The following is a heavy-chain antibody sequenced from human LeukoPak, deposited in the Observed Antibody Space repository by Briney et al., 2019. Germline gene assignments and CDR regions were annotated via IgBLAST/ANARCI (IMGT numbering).Heavy chain of an antibody. Sequence: SETLSLTCTVSGGSISSYYWSWIRQPAGKGLEWIGRIYTSGSTNYNPSLKSRVTMSVDTSKNQFSLKLSSVTAADTAVYYCARHLSAPTYYYDSSGYYHGVFDYWGQGTLVTVSS. J-gene: IGHJ4*02. CDR3: ARHLSAPTYYYDSSGYYHGVFDY. CDR2: IYTSGST. D-gene: IGHD3-22*01. CDR1: GGSISSYY. V-gene: IGHV4-4*07.